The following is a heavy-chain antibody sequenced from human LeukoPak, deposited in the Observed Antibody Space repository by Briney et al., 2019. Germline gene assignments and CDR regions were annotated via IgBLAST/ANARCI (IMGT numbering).Heavy chain of an antibody. CDR3: ARAGMVYASYYYYYYMDV. CDR1: GGSVSSSSSY. D-gene: IGHD2-8*01. CDR2: VYYSGTT. J-gene: IGHJ6*03. Sequence: PSETLSLTCTVSGGSVSSSSSYWAWIRQPPGRGLGWIGRVYYSGTTYYNTSLESRVTISVDTSKNQFSLKLSSVTAADTAVYYCARAGMVYASYYYYYYMDVWGKGTTVTVSS. V-gene: IGHV4-39*01.